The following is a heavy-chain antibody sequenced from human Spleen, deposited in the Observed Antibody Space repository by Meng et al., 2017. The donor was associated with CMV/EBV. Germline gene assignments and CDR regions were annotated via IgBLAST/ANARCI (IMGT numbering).Heavy chain of an antibody. Sequence: GESLKISCAASGFTFSSYSMNWVRQAPGKGLEWVSSISSSSSYIYYADSVKGRFTISRDNAKNSLYLQMNSLRAEDTAVYYCARALRDGYNYYFDYWGQGTLVTVSS. D-gene: IGHD5-24*01. CDR1: GFTFSSYS. CDR2: ISSSSSYI. J-gene: IGHJ4*02. V-gene: IGHV3-21*01. CDR3: ARALRDGYNYYFDY.